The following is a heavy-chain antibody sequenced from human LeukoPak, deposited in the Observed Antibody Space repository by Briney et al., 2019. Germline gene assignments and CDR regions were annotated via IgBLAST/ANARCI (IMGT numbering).Heavy chain of an antibody. CDR2: IYYSGNT. Sequence: RSSETLSLTCTVSGGSISSYYWSWIRQPPGKGLEWIGYIYYSGNTNYNPSLKSRVTISVDTSKNQFSLKLSSVTAADTAVYYCARRITIFGVAPPGSWFDPWGQGTLVTVSS. CDR3: ARRITIFGVAPPGSWFDP. CDR1: GGSISSYY. V-gene: IGHV4-59*08. D-gene: IGHD3-3*01. J-gene: IGHJ5*02.